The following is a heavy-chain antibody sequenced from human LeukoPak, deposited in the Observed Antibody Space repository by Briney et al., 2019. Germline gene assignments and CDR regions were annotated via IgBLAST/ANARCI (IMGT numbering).Heavy chain of an antibody. J-gene: IGHJ4*02. V-gene: IGHV3-23*01. CDR3: AKDLTPLTLSMFDY. CDR1: GFTSSSYA. CDR2: ISGSGGST. D-gene: IGHD3-16*01. Sequence: GGSLRLSCAASGFTSSSYAMSWVRQAPGKGLEWVSAISGSGGSTYYADSVKGRFTVSRDNSKNTLYLQMNSLRAEDTAVYYCAKDLTPLTLSMFDYWGQGTLVTVSS.